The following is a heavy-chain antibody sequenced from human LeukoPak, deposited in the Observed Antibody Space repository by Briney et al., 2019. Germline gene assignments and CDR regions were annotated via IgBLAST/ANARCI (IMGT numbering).Heavy chain of an antibody. CDR3: ARLVWGDYYFDY. Sequence: SETLSLTCTVSGYSISSGYYWGWMRQPPGKGLEWIGYIYYSGSTNYNPSLKSRVTISADTSKNQFSLKLSSVTAADTAVYYCARLVWGDYYFDYWGQGTLVTVSS. V-gene: IGHV4-38-2*02. CDR2: IYYSGST. J-gene: IGHJ4*02. CDR1: GYSISSGYY. D-gene: IGHD3-16*01.